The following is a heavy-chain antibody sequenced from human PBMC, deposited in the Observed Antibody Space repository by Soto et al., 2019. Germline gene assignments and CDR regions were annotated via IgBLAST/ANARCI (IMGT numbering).Heavy chain of an antibody. Sequence: LRLSCEASGFTFSSYAMTWVRQPPGKGLEWVSALSAGGGSTYYADSVRGRFTISRDNSKNTLYLQLNTLRAEDTAVYFCAKTVEMSTIRPFDYWGQGTVVTVSS. J-gene: IGHJ4*02. D-gene: IGHD1-1*01. CDR1: GFTFSSYA. CDR3: AKTVEMSTIRPFDY. V-gene: IGHV3-23*01. CDR2: LSAGGGST.